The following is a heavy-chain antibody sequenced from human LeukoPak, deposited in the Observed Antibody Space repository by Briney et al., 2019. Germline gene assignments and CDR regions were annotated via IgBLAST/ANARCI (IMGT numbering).Heavy chain of an antibody. J-gene: IGHJ3*02. D-gene: IGHD1-26*01. CDR3: AKVAWEFMGAFDI. Sequence: GGSLRLSCAASAFTFSSYGMHWVRQAPGKGLEWVAFIRYDGSNKYYADSVKGRFTISRDNSKNTLYLQMNSLRAEDTAVYYCAKVAWEFMGAFDIWGEGTMVTVSS. CDR2: IRYDGSNK. V-gene: IGHV3-30*02. CDR1: AFTFSSYG.